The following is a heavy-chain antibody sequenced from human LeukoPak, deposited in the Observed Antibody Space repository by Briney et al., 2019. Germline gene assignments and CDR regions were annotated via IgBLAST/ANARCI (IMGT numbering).Heavy chain of an antibody. V-gene: IGHV1-69*01. D-gene: IGHD3-10*01. CDR3: ATHYYGSGSYYGGGY. J-gene: IGHJ4*02. CDR2: IIPIFGTA. CDR1: GGTFSSYA. Sequence: GSSVTVSCKASGGTFSSYATSWVRQAPGQGLEWMGGIIPIFGTANYAQKFQGRVTITADESTSTAYMELSSLRSEDTAVYYCATHYYGSGSYYGGGYWGQGTLVTVSS.